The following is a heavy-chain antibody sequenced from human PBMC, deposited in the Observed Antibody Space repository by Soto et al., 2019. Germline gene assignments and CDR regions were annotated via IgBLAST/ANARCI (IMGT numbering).Heavy chain of an antibody. Sequence: GGSLRPSFAVSGFIFSDHHIDWVRQAPGKGLEWVARSRNKNKNYSTEYAASVRGRFTISRDDPQTSLYLQMKSLKVEDTAVFYCAQVSGSAHLGLLGMGVRGPGATVNVFS. CDR3: AQVSGSAHLGLLGMGV. J-gene: IGHJ6*01. CDR1: GFIFSDHH. V-gene: IGHV3-72*01. CDR2: SRNKNKNYST. D-gene: IGHD3-10*01.